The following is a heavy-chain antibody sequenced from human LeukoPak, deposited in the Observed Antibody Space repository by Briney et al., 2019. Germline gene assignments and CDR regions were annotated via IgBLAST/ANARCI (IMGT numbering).Heavy chain of an antibody. CDR1: GGTFSSYA. J-gene: IGHJ3*02. CDR3: ARVGGSYAHDAFDI. V-gene: IGHV1-69*04. D-gene: IGHD1-26*01. CDR2: IIPILGIA. Sequence: GSSVKVSCKASGGTFSSYAISWVRQAPGQGLEWIGRIIPILGIANYAQKSQGRVTITADKSTSTAYMELSSLRSEDTAVYYCARVGGSYAHDAFDIWGQGTMVTVSS.